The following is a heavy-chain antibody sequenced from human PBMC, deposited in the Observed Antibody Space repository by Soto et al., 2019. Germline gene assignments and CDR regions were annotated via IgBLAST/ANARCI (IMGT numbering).Heavy chain of an antibody. CDR3: ARRRGNGWLDP. CDR2: IYYSGST. CDR1: VGSISTGGYY. Sequence: LQGRAPGLLRPSQTLSLPCTVSVGSISTGGYYWPWIRQHPGKGLEWIGYIYYSGSTSYNPSLKSRLTISIDTSENQFSLKLSSVTAADTAVYYCARRRGNGWLDPWGQGTLVTVSS. V-gene: IGHV4-31*03. D-gene: IGHD1-1*01. J-gene: IGHJ5*02.